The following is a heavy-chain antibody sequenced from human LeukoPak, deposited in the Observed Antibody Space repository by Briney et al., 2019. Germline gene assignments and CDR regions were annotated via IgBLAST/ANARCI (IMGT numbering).Heavy chain of an antibody. V-gene: IGHV4-34*01. J-gene: IGHJ4*02. CDR2: INHSGST. Sequence: PSETLSLTCAVSGGSISSGGYSWSWIRQPPGKGLEWIGEINHSGSTNYNPSLKSRVTISVDTSKNQFSLKLSSVTAADTAVYYCARGPPSAVYDYWGQGTLVTVSS. CDR1: GGSISSGGYS. CDR3: ARGPPSAVYDY. D-gene: IGHD1-14*01.